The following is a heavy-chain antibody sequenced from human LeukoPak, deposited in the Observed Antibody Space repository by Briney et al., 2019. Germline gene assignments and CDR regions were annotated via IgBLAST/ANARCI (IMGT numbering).Heavy chain of an antibody. D-gene: IGHD6-13*01. CDR1: GGSISSYY. V-gene: IGHV4-59*08. CDR3: ARSGIAAAGTDNWFDP. J-gene: IGHJ5*02. Sequence: SETLSLTCTVSGGSISSYYWSWIRQPPGKGLECIGYIYYSGSTNYNPPLKSRVTISVDTSKNQFSLKLSSVTAADTAVYYCARSGIAAAGTDNWFDPWGQGTLVTVSS. CDR2: IYYSGST.